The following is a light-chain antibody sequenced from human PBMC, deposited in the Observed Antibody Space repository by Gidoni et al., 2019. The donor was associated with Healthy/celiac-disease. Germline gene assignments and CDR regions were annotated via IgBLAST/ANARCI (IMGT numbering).Light chain of an antibody. CDR2: WAS. CDR3: QQYYNTLALT. Sequence: DIVMTQSPDSLAVSLGERATINCKSSQSVLYSSNNKNYLAWYQQKPGQPPKLLIYWASTRESGVPDRFSGSGSGTDFTLTISSLQAEDVAVYYCQQYYNTLALTFGGXTKVEIK. V-gene: IGKV4-1*01. J-gene: IGKJ4*01. CDR1: QSVLYSSNNKNY.